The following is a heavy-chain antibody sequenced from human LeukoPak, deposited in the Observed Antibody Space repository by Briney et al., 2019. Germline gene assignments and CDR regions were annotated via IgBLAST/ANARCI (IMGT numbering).Heavy chain of an antibody. J-gene: IGHJ3*02. CDR3: ARDSGPADPEAFDI. CDR1: GFIFSNYG. D-gene: IGHD1-14*01. CDR2: IWYDGSNK. Sequence: GGSLRLSCAASGFIFSNYGMHWVRQTPGKGLEWVAVIWYDGSNKYYADSVKGRFTISRDNSKNKVYLQMNSLRAEDSAVYYCARDSGPADPEAFDIWGQGTMVTVSS. V-gene: IGHV3-33*01.